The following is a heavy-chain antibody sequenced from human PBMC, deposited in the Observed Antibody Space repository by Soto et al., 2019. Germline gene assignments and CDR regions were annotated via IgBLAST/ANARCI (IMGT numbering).Heavy chain of an antibody. D-gene: IGHD6-13*01. V-gene: IGHV5-51*01. Sequence: GESLKISCKGSGYSFTNHWIDWGRQKPGKGLEWMGTIFPGDSDTRYSPSFQGQVTISADRSTSTAYLQWSSLKASDTAMYYCARTAAAGKYYYGMDVWGQGTTVTVSS. CDR2: IFPGDSDT. CDR1: GYSFTNHW. CDR3: ARTAAAGKYYYGMDV. J-gene: IGHJ6*02.